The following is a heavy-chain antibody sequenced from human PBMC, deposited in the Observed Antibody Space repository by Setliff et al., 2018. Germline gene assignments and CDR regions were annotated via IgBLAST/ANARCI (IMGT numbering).Heavy chain of an antibody. V-gene: IGHV4-30-4*08. CDR2: IYSSGST. Sequence: SETLSLTCTVSGGSISSGDYYWSWIRQPPGKGLEWIGYIYSSGSTYYNSSLKSRVSISVDTSKNQFSLKLSSVTAADTAVYYCARESRYYYDNLGTLDYWGQGTLVTVPQ. CDR1: GGSISSGDYY. CDR3: ARESRYYYDNLGTLDY. J-gene: IGHJ4*02. D-gene: IGHD3-22*01.